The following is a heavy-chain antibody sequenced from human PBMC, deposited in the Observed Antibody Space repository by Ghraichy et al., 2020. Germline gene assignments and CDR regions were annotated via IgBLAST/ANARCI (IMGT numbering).Heavy chain of an antibody. CDR1: GFTFSSYA. D-gene: IGHD6-6*01. J-gene: IGHJ4*01. CDR3: AKEVSSSPSTIEY. Sequence: GGSLRLSCAASGFTFSSYAMNWVRQAPGKGLEWVSAISGSGGGTYYADSVKGRFTISRDNSKNTLYLQMNSLRAEDTAVYYCAKEVSSSPSTIEYWGHGTLVTVSS. CDR2: ISGSGGGT. V-gene: IGHV3-23*01.